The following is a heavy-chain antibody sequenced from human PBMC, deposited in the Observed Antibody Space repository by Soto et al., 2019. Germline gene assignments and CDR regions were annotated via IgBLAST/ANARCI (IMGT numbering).Heavy chain of an antibody. V-gene: IGHV3-11*01. CDR3: ARRGPLSTIEVVHDYFGLDV. CDR1: GFTFSDYY. D-gene: IGHD2-15*01. Sequence: QVQLVESGGGLVKPGGSLRLSCTASGFTFSDYYMNWIRQATGKKLEWISYISSGGGSQYYTASVKGRFTISRDIAKNSLYLRMNNLRVADTAVYFCARRGPLSTIEVVHDYFGLDVWGQGTTVTVSS. CDR2: ISSGGGSQ. J-gene: IGHJ6*02.